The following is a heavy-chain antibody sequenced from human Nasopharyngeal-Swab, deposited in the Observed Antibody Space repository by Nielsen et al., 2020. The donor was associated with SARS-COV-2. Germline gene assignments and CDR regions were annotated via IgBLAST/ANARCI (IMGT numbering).Heavy chain of an antibody. J-gene: IGHJ5*02. CDR1: GYTFTGYY. D-gene: IGHD3/OR15-3a*01. CDR2: IIPIFGTA. Sequence: SVKVSCKASGYTFTGYYMHWVRQAPGQGLEWMGGIIPIFGTANYAQKFQGRVTITADESTSTAYMELSSLRSEDTAAYYCAREKDFNWFDPWGQGTLVTVSS. V-gene: IGHV1-69*13. CDR3: AREKDFNWFDP.